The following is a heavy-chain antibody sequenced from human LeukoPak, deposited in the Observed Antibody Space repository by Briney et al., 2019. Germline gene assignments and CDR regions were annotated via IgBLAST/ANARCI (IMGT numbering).Heavy chain of an antibody. D-gene: IGHD6-19*01. J-gene: IGHJ4*02. V-gene: IGHV4-59*01. Sequence: SETLSLTCTVSGGSISSYYWSWIRQPPGKGLEWIGYIYYSGSTNYNPSLKSRVTISVDTSKNQFSLKLSSVTAADTAVYYCARGDIAVAGSDYWGQGTLVTVSS. CDR2: IYYSGST. CDR1: GGSISSYY. CDR3: ARGDIAVAGSDY.